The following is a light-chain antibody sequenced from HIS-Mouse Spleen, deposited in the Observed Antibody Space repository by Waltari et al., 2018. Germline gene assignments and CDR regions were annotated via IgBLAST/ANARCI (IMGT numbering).Light chain of an antibody. CDR3: YSTDSSGNHRV. CDR1: GLPNKS. J-gene: IGLJ2*01. Sequence: SYEPTQPPSVSVSPGQTARNTCSGDGLPNKSAYWYQPKSGPAPVLVIYEDSKRPSGIPARFSGSSSGTMATLTISGAQVEDEADYYCYSTDSSGNHRVFGGGTKLTVL. CDR2: EDS. V-gene: IGLV3-10*01.